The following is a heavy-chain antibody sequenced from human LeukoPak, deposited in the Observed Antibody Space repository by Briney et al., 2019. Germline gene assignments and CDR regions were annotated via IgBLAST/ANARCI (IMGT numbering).Heavy chain of an antibody. CDR3: AKFHIPGRVPHWDWYFAL. D-gene: IGHD7-27*01. J-gene: IGHJ2*01. V-gene: IGHV3-23*01. CDR1: GFTFSSYV. CDR2: ISGSGGST. Sequence: PGGSLTLSCAASGFTFSSYVMSWVRQAPGKGLEWVSTISGSGGSTDYADSVKGRFTLSRDNSKNTLFLQVNSLRAEDTAVYYCAKFHIPGRVPHWDWYFALWG.